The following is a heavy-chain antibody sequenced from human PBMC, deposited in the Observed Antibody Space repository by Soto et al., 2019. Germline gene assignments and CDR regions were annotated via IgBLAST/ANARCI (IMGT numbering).Heavy chain of an antibody. V-gene: IGHV1-58*01. CDR2: IVVGSGNT. CDR1: GFTFTSSA. D-gene: IGHD3-22*01. J-gene: IGHJ3*02. CDR3: AAGPDSQDYYDRSGYPDAFDI. Sequence: AVKVSCKASGFTFTSSAVQWVRQARGQRLEWIGWIVVGSGNTNYAQKFQERVTITRDMSTSTAYMELSSLRSEDTAVYYCAAGPDSQDYYDRSGYPDAFDIWGQGTMVTVSS.